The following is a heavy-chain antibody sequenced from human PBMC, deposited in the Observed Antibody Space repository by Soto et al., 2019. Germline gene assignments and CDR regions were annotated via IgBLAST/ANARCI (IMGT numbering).Heavy chain of an antibody. D-gene: IGHD3-10*01. V-gene: IGHV4-4*02. CDR3: ARLVYDTRLNYMYFDF. CDR2: IFHDGTA. CDR1: GASISSGNW. J-gene: IGHJ4*02. Sequence: SETLSLTCAVSGASISSGNWWTWVRQTPQRGLEYIGEIFHDGTANYYPSFERRVAISVDASKNQFSLKLTSVTAADTAIYFCARLVYDTRLNYMYFDFWGQGALVTVSS.